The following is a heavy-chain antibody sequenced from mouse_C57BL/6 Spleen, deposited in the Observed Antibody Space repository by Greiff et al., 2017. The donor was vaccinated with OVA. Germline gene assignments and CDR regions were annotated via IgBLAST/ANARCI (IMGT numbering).Heavy chain of an antibody. CDR2: IDPEDGET. V-gene: IGHV14-2*01. CDR1: GFNIKDYY. CDR3: ARRYDWYFDV. J-gene: IGHJ1*03. Sequence: EVKLQESGAELVKPGASVKLSCTASGFNIKDYYMHWVKQRTEQGLEWIGRIDPEDGETKYAPKFQGKATITADTSSNTAYLQLSSLTSEDTAVYYCARRYDWYFDVWGTGTTVTVSS. D-gene: IGHD1-1*01.